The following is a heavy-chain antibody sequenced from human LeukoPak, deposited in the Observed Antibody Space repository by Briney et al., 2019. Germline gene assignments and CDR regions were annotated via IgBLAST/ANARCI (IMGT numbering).Heavy chain of an antibody. CDR1: GFTFSSFA. J-gene: IGHJ4*02. CDR2: IRYDGRDK. V-gene: IGHV3-30*02. D-gene: IGHD6-19*01. CDR3: AREGGRSQWLPNY. Sequence: GGSLRLSCAASGFTFSSFAMHWVRQAPGKGLEWVAFIRYDGRDKYYADSVKGRFTISRDNYKNTLYLQMNSLRAEDTAVYYCAREGGRSQWLPNYWGQGTLVTVSS.